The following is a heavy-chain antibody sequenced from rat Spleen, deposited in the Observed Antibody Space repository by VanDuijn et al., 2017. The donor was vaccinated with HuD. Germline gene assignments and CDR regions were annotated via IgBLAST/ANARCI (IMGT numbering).Heavy chain of an antibody. CDR3: VKYSGKYYGYNFLDY. V-gene: IGHV5-17*01. Sequence: EVQLVESGGGLVQPGRSLKLSCAASGFTFGDYAMAWVRQAPKKGLEWVATIIYDGGSTYYRDSVRGRFTISRQTAEGSLNLEMDSLRSEDTATYYCVKYSGKYYGYNFLDYWGQGVMVTVSS. D-gene: IGHD1-9*01. J-gene: IGHJ2*01. CDR2: IIYDGGST. CDR1: GFTFGDYA.